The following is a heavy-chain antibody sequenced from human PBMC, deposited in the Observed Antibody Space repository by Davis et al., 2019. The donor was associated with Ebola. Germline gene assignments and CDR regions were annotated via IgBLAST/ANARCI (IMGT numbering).Heavy chain of an antibody. V-gene: IGHV3-11*04. CDR3: ASQIYYDFWSGYYTYYYYMDV. J-gene: IGHJ6*03. CDR2: ISSSGSTI. D-gene: IGHD3-3*01. CDR1: GFTFDDYG. Sequence: GESLKISCAASGFTFDDYGMSWIRQAPGKGLEWVSYISSSGSTIYYADSVKGRFTISRDNAKNSLYLQMNSLRAEDTAVYYCASQIYYDFWSGYYTYYYYMDVWGKGTTVTVSS.